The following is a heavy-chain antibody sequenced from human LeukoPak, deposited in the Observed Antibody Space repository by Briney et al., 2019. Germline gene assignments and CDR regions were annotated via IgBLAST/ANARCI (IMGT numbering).Heavy chain of an antibody. Sequence: SVTVSCKASGGTFSSYAISWVRQAPGQGLEWMGGIIPIFGTADYAQKFQGRVTITTDESTSTAYMELSSLRSEDTAVYYCARGGGRPSGYYPHYYMDVWGKGTTVTVSS. J-gene: IGHJ6*03. CDR3: ARGGGRPSGYYPHYYMDV. CDR2: IIPIFGTA. V-gene: IGHV1-69*05. CDR1: GGTFSSYA. D-gene: IGHD3-22*01.